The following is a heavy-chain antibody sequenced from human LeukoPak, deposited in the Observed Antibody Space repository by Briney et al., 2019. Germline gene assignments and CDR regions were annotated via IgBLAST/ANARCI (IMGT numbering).Heavy chain of an antibody. V-gene: IGHV4-59*08. J-gene: IGHJ4*02. D-gene: IGHD2-15*01. Sequence: PSETLSLTCSVSGVSIFSHYWSWIRQSPGGGLEYIGYISDSGSTSYKPSLKSRVTISLDTPKNQISLKLTSVTAADTAMYYCARHGEASVVYIDHWGQGTLVTVSS. CDR2: ISDSGST. CDR3: ARHGEASVVYIDH. CDR1: GVSIFSHY.